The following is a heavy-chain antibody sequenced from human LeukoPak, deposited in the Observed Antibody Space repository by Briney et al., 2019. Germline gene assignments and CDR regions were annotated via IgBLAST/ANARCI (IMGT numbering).Heavy chain of an antibody. CDR1: GNSFGDYY. D-gene: IGHD3-16*02. V-gene: IGHV4-4*07. J-gene: IGHJ4*02. Sequence: PSETLSLTCTVSGNSFGDYYWSWIRQPAGKGLEWIGRIYTSGSTTYNPSLKSRVTMSVDTSKSQFSLNLMSVTAADTAVYYCAREVYDYVWGSYRYFDYWGQGTLVTVSS. CDR2: IYTSGST. CDR3: AREVYDYVWGSYRYFDY.